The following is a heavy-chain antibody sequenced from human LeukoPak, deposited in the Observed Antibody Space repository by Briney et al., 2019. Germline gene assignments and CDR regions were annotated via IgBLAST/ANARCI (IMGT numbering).Heavy chain of an antibody. CDR2: IKSVGSIT. CDR3: ARDYHDSNGYYSNSFDN. CDR1: GFTFCSYW. V-gene: IGHV3-74*01. J-gene: IGHJ4*02. Sequence: PGGSLRLSCEDPGFTFCSYWMHWVRRAPGNGLRWGSRIKSVGSITTYADPVKGRFTISRDNAKNTLYLQMNSLRAEDTALYYFARDYHDSNGYYSNSFDNWGQGTLVTVSS. D-gene: IGHD3-22*01.